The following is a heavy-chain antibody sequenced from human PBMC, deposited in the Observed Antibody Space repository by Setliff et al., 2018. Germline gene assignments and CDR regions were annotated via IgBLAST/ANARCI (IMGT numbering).Heavy chain of an antibody. J-gene: IGHJ5*02. CDR2: MSYSGSN. CDR3: ARQKPVSLYDQMVAFDP. CDR1: GASVTRYS. Sequence: LSLTCNVSGASVTRYSWTWIRQPPGRGLEWIGTMSYSGSNDYNPSLKSRVTMSIHTSKNQFSLSLSSVTAADTAVYYCARQKPVSLYDQMVAFDPWGQGTLVTVSS. D-gene: IGHD2-8*01. V-gene: IGHV4-59*08.